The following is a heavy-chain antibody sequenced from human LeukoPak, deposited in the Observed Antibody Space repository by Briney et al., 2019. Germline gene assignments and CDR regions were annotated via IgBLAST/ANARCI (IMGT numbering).Heavy chain of an antibody. CDR2: IYYSGST. V-gene: IGHV4-59*11. D-gene: IGHD6-13*01. CDR1: GGSISSHY. J-gene: IGHJ4*02. CDR3: ARGSSRWPYYFDY. Sequence: SETLSLTCTVSGGSISSHYWSWIRQPPGKGLEWIGYIYYSGSTNYNPSLKSRVTISVDTSKNQFSLKMNSVTAADTAVYYRARGSSRWPYYFDYWGQGTLVTVSS.